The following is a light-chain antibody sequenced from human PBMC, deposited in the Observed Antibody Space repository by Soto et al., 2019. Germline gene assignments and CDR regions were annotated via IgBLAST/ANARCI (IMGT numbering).Light chain of an antibody. CDR2: GAS. J-gene: IGKJ4*01. V-gene: IGKV3-20*01. Sequence: IVLTQSPGNLSLSPGERATLSCRASQTVSSRFLAWYQQTPGQAPRLLIYGASSRTTGVPDRFSGSGCWTEFFLTISRRETADFVVYYCHQYDSSPPLSFGEGTKVDIK. CDR1: QTVSSRF. CDR3: HQYDSSPPLS.